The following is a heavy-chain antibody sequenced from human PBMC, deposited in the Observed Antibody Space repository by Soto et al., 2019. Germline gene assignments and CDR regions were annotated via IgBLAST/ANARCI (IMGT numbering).Heavy chain of an antibody. D-gene: IGHD1-1*01. Sequence: EVQLVESGGGLVKPGGSLRLSCAASGFTFSSYSMNWVRQAPGKGMEWVSSISSSSSYISYADSVKGRFTISRDNDKNSLYLQMNTLRAEDTAVYYCAREDNWDAFDIWGQGTMVNVSS. CDR3: AREDNWDAFDI. CDR2: ISSSSSYI. V-gene: IGHV3-21*01. J-gene: IGHJ3*02. CDR1: GFTFSSYS.